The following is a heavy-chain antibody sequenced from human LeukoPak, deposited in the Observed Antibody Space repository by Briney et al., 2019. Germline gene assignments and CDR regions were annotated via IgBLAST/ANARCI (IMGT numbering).Heavy chain of an antibody. J-gene: IGHJ4*02. CDR3: AREGLRDGYNYRDY. V-gene: IGHV3-21*01. CDR2: ISSSSSYI. D-gene: IGHD5-24*01. CDR1: GFTFSSYS. Sequence: GGSLRLSCAASGFTFSSYSMNWVRQAPGKGLEWVSSISSSSSYIYYADSVKGRFTISRDNSKNTLYLQMNSLRAEDTAVYYCAREGLRDGYNYRDYWGQGTLVTVSS.